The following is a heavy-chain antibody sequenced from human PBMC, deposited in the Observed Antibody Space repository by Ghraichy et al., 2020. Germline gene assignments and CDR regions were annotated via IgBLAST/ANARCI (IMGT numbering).Heavy chain of an antibody. CDR1: GITVSSNY. D-gene: IGHD3-10*01. V-gene: IGHV3-53*01. CDR2: IYTGSST. Sequence: GGSLRLSCAASGITVSSNYMSWVRQAPGKGLEWVSVIYTGSSTYYADSVKGRFTISRDNSKNTLYLQMSSLRAENTAVYYCARPLWFGPGDGMDVWGQGTTVTVSS. J-gene: IGHJ6*02. CDR3: ARPLWFGPGDGMDV.